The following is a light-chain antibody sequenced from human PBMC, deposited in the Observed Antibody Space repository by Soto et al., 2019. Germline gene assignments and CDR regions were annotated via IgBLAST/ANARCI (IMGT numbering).Light chain of an antibody. CDR3: QQLNSYPLT. Sequence: DSQLTQSPSFLSASVGDRVTITCRASQGISSYLAWYQQKPGKAPKLLIYAASTLQTGVPSRFSGSGSGTEFTLTTSSLQPEDFATYYCQQLNSYPLTFGQGTRLEIK. CDR2: AAS. V-gene: IGKV1-9*01. CDR1: QGISSY. J-gene: IGKJ5*01.